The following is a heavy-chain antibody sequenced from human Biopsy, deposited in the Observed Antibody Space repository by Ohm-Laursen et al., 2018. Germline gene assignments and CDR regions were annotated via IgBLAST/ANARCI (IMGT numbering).Heavy chain of an antibody. CDR2: INQSGST. CDR1: GESSSGYF. Sequence: SETLSLTCAVNGESSSGYFWNWIRQPPGKGLEWIGEINQSGSTKYNPSLKRHATLTEDSSNSQFSLRLTPVTAADTAIYYCARGSGYFKLDVWGQGTTVTVSS. CDR3: ARGSGYFKLDV. V-gene: IGHV4-34*01. D-gene: IGHD5-12*01. J-gene: IGHJ6*02.